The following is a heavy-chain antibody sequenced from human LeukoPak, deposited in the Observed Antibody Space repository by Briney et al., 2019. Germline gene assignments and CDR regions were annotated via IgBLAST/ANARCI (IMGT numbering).Heavy chain of an antibody. V-gene: IGHV3-30*18. D-gene: IGHD6-13*01. CDR1: EFTFSTYG. CDR2: ISYDGSYK. Sequence: GRSLRLSCAASEFTFSTYGMHWVRRAPGKGLEGVAVISYDGSYKFYADTVKGRFTISRDNSKSTLYLQMNSLRAEDTAVYYCAKDRYSGLNTIDYWGQGTLVTVSS. J-gene: IGHJ4*02. CDR3: AKDRYSGLNTIDY.